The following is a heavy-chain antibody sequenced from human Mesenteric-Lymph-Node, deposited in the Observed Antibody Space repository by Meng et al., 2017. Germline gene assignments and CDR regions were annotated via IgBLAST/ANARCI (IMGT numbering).Heavy chain of an antibody. CDR1: GGSISSGGFY. V-gene: IGHV4-31*03. CDR2: IYYSGST. Sequence: QVQLQGSGPGLVKPSQTLSLTCTVSGGSISSGGFYWSWIRQHPGKGLEWIGYIYYSGSTYYNPSLRSRVAISIDTSKNQFSLKLTSVTTADTAVYFCARTNYGDYNWFDPWGQGTLVTVPS. D-gene: IGHD4-17*01. J-gene: IGHJ5*02. CDR3: ARTNYGDYNWFDP.